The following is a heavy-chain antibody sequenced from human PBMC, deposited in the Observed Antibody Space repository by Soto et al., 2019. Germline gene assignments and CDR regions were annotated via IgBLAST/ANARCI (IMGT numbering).Heavy chain of an antibody. V-gene: IGHV4-31*03. CDR3: ARSSYLLRFLDGRSSPGWFDP. CDR2: IYYSGST. CDR1: GGSISSGGYY. Sequence: SETLSLTCTVSGGSISSGGYYWSWIRQHPGKGLEWIGYIYYSGSTYYNPSLKSRVTISVDTSKNQFSLKLSSVTAADTAVYYCARSSYLLRFLDGRSSPGWFDPWGQGTLVPVSS. J-gene: IGHJ5*02. D-gene: IGHD3-3*01.